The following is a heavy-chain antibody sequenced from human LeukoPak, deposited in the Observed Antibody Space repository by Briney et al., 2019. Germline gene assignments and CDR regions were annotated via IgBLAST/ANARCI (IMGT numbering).Heavy chain of an antibody. V-gene: IGHV1-8*03. CDR3: ARKRHGDYVDC. Sequence: ASVKVSCKASGYTFNNYDINWVRQAPGQELEWMAWMNPYSGNTGYTQKFQGRLTITRNTSISTAYMELTSLTSDDTAVYFCARKRHGDYVDCWGQGTLVTVSS. CDR1: GYTFNNYD. J-gene: IGHJ4*02. CDR2: MNPYSGNT. D-gene: IGHD4-17*01.